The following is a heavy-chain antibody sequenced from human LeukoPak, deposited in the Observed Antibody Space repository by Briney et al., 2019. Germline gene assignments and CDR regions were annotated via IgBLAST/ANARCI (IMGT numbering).Heavy chain of an antibody. Sequence: ASVKVSCKASGCTFTSYGISWVRQAPGQGLEWMGWISAYNGNTNYAQKLQGRVTMTTDTSTSTAYMELRSLRSDDTAVYYCARDRYDILTGYRGGGDYWGQGTLVTVSS. CDR1: GCTFTSYG. CDR3: ARDRYDILTGYRGGGDY. CDR2: ISAYNGNT. V-gene: IGHV1-18*01. J-gene: IGHJ4*02. D-gene: IGHD3-9*01.